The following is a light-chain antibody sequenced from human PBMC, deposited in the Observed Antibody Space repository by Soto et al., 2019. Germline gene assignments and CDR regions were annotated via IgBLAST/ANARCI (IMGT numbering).Light chain of an antibody. CDR1: QSVSSSY. CDR3: QQYGSSPT. CDR2: GTS. V-gene: IGKV3-20*01. Sequence: EIVFTQSPCTLSLSPGERATLSCTASQSVSSSYLAWYQQKPGQAPRLLIFGTSSRATGIPDRFNGSGYRTDFTLTITRLEPEDFAVYYCQQYGSSPTFGQGTKVDIK. J-gene: IGKJ1*01.